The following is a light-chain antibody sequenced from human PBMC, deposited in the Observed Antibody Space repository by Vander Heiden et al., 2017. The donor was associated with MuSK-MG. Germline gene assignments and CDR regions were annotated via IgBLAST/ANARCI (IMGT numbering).Light chain of an antibody. V-gene: IGKV1-39*01. CDR3: QQRDNLPCT. Sequence: DSQMTQSPSSLSASVGDRVTITCRASQGISAHLPWYQQKPGKAPNLLIYGASTLQRGIPSRFSGSGSATDFTLTISGLQSEDFATYYCQQRDNLPCTFGHGTKLDFK. CDR1: QGISAH. J-gene: IGKJ2*02. CDR2: GAS.